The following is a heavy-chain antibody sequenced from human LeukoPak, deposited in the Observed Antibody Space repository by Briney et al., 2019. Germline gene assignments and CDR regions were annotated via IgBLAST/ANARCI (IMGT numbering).Heavy chain of an antibody. Sequence: PRGSLRLSCAASGFTFSNAWVSWVRQAPGKALEWFGRIKSKTDGGTTDYAAPVKGRFTISRDDSKNTLYLQMNSLKTEDTAVYYCTTREWFGELYDYWGQGTLVTVSS. D-gene: IGHD3-10*01. CDR2: IKSKTDGGTT. CDR1: GFTFSNAW. J-gene: IGHJ4*02. V-gene: IGHV3-15*01. CDR3: TTREWFGELYDY.